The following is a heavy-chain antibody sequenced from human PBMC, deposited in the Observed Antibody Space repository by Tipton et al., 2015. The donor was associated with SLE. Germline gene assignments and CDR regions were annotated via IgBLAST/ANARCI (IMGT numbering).Heavy chain of an antibody. CDR2: IYPTDSDT. J-gene: IGHJ4*02. Sequence: VQLMQSGAEVKKPGESLKISCTVSGYTFANFWISWVRQTPEKGLEWMGFIYPTDSDTKYSPSFEGQVTISADKSTNTAYLQWNSLKTSDSAMYYCARDQASLGLDFWGQGTLVTISS. V-gene: IGHV5-51*01. CDR1: GYTFANFW. CDR3: ARDQASLGLDF.